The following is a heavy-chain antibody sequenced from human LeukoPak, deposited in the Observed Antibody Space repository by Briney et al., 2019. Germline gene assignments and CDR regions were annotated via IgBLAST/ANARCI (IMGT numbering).Heavy chain of an antibody. CDR1: GGSISSYY. CDR3: ARDGRLSYYYGMDV. CDR2: IYTSGST. D-gene: IGHD1-26*01. Sequence: DPSETLSLTCTVSGGSISSYYWSWIPQPAGKGLEWIGRIYTSGSTNYNPSLKSRVTMSVDTSKNQFSLKLSSVTAADTAVHYCARDGRLSYYYGMDVWAQGTTVTVSS. J-gene: IGHJ6*02. V-gene: IGHV4-4*07.